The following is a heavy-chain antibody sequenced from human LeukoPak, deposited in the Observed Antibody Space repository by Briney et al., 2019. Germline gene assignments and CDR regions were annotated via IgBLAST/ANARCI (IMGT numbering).Heavy chain of an antibody. D-gene: IGHD6-19*01. CDR1: GGTFSSYA. V-gene: IGHV1-69*04. CDR2: IIPILGIA. Sequence: GASVKVSCKASGGTFSSYAISWVRQAPGQGLEWMGRIIPILGIANYAQKFQGRVTITADKSTSTAYMELSSLRSEDTAVYYCARDGPPDEYSAVADTSDAFDIWGQGTMVTVSS. CDR3: ARDGPPDEYSAVADTSDAFDI. J-gene: IGHJ3*02.